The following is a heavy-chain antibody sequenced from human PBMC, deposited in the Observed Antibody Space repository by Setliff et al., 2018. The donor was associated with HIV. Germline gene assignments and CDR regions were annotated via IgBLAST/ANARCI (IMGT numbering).Heavy chain of an antibody. V-gene: IGHV4-59*11. CDR1: GASITSHY. CDR3: AKGAGFYGDYTFDY. D-gene: IGHD4-17*01. Sequence: TSETLSLTCTVSGASITSHYWSWIRQSPGRELEWIGYLYSTGSTNYNPSLQSRVSISMDASKNKFSLQVTSVTSADTAVYYCAKGAGFYGDYTFDYWGQGNLVTVSS. CDR2: LYSTGST. J-gene: IGHJ4*02.